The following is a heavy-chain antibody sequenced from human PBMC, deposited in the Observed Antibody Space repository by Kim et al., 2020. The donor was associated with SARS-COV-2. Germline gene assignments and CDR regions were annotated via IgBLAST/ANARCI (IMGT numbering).Heavy chain of an antibody. Sequence: ASVKVSCKASGYTFTNYGISWVRQAPGQGLEWMGRISAYNGNTNYAQKLQGRVTMTTDTSTSTAYMELRSLSSDDTAVYYCARDHGYPTTGTVGYWGQGTLVTVSS. CDR2: ISAYNGNT. CDR3: ARDHGYPTTGTVGY. D-gene: IGHD1-1*01. CDR1: GYTFTNYG. J-gene: IGHJ4*02. V-gene: IGHV1-18*01.